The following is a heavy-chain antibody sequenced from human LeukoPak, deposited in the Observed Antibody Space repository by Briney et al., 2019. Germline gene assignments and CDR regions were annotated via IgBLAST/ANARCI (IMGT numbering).Heavy chain of an antibody. V-gene: IGHV1-8*01. CDR3: ARIGFPLSI. CDR2: MNPNSGNT. J-gene: IGHJ3*02. CDR1: GYTFTSYD. Sequence: ASVKVSCKASGYTFTSYDINWVRQATGQGLEWMGWMNPNSGNTNYAQKFQGRVTMTRDTSISTAYMELSRLRSDDTAVYYCARIGFPLSIWGQGTMVTVSS. D-gene: IGHD3-9*01.